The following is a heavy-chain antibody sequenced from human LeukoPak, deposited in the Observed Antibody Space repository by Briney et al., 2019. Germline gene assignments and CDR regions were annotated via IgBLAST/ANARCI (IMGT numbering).Heavy chain of an antibody. J-gene: IGHJ4*02. CDR3: ARAVINYFDY. V-gene: IGHV4-30-2*01. D-gene: IGHD2-21*01. Sequence: SETLSLTCAVSGGSISSGGYSWSWIRQPPGKGLEWIGYIYHSGSTYYNPSLKSRVTISVDRSKNQFSLKLSPVTAADTAVYYCARAVINYFDYWGQGTLVTVSS. CDR1: GGSISSGGYS. CDR2: IYHSGST.